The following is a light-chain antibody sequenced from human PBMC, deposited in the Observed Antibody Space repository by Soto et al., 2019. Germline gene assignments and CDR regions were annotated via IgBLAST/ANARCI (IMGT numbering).Light chain of an antibody. J-gene: IGKJ1*01. CDR2: GAS. V-gene: IGKV3-20*01. CDR1: QSVSSN. Sequence: EIVMTQSPATLSVSPGGSATLSCRASQSVSSNLAWYQQKPGRAPRLLIYGASSRATGIPDRFSGSGSGTDFTLTINRLEPEDFAVYYCQQYGSSRTFGQGTKVDIK. CDR3: QQYGSSRT.